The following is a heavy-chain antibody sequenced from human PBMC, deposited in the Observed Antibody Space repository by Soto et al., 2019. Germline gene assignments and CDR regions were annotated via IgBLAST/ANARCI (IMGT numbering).Heavy chain of an antibody. CDR2: IYPEDSET. V-gene: IGHV5-51*01. Sequence: PGESLKISCKGSGYSFTNYWIGWVRQMPGKDLEWIGIIYPEDSETRYSPSFQGHVTISADKSISTAYLQWSSLKASDTAMYYCARHSHYYGSDAFDIWGQGTMVTVSS. J-gene: IGHJ3*02. CDR1: GYSFTNYW. CDR3: ARHSHYYGSDAFDI. D-gene: IGHD3-10*01.